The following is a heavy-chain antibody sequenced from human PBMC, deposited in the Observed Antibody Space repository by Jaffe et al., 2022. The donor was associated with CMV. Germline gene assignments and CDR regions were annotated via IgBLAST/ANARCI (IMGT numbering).Heavy chain of an antibody. D-gene: IGHD2-15*01. CDR3: ARERCSGGSCQRYFDY. J-gene: IGHJ4*02. Sequence: QVQLVESGGGVVQPGRSLRLSCAASGFTFSSYGMHWVRQAPGKGLEWVAVIWYDGSNKYYADSVKGRFTISRDNSKNTLYLQMNSLRAEDTAVYYCARERCSGGSCQRYFDYWGQGTLVTVSS. CDR2: IWYDGSNK. CDR1: GFTFSSYG. V-gene: IGHV3-33*08.